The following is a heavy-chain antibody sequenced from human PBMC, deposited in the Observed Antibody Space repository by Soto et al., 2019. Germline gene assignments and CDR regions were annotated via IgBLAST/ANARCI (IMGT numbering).Heavy chain of an antibody. J-gene: IGHJ4*02. Sequence: VNVSCKASVYTFTSYGISWVRQAPGQGLEWMGWISAYNGNTNYAQKLQGRVTMTTDTSTSTAYMELRSLRSDDTAVYYCARTSGATTLFDYWGQGTLVTVSS. CDR3: ARTSGATTLFDY. V-gene: IGHV1-18*01. CDR2: ISAYNGNT. D-gene: IGHD1-26*01. CDR1: VYTFTSYG.